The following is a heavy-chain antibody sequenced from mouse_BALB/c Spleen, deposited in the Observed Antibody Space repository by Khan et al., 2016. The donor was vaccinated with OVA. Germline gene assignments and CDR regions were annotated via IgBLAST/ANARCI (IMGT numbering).Heavy chain of an antibody. CDR1: GYTFTSYT. CDR3: VRDGAYHRNDGWFAY. CDR2: INPSNGYT. V-gene: IGHV1-4*01. J-gene: IGHJ3*01. Sequence: VQLQESGAELARPGASVKMSCKASGYTFTSYTIHWIKLRPGQGLEWIGYINPSNGYTNYNQKFRDKATLTADKSSTTAYMQLSSLTSDDSAVXNCVRDGAYHRNDGWFAYWGQGTLVTVSA. D-gene: IGHD2-14*01.